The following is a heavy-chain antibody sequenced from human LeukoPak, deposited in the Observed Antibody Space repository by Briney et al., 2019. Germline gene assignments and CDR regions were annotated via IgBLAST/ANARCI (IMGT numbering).Heavy chain of an antibody. J-gene: IGHJ4*02. CDR2: INPNSGGT. CDR3: ARDLVAARLPDY. D-gene: IGHD6-6*01. CDR1: GYTFTGYY. Sequence: GASVKVSCKASGYTFTGYYMHWVRPAPGQGLEWMGWINPNSGGTNYAQKFQGRVTMTRDTSISTAYMELSRLRSDDTAVYYCARDLVAARLPDYWGQGTLVTVSS. V-gene: IGHV1-2*02.